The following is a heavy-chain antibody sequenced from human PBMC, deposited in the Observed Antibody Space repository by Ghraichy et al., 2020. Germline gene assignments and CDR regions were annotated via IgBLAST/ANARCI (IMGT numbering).Heavy chain of an antibody. V-gene: IGHV4-39*01. CDR1: GGSISSSSYY. CDR3: ARRRYDSGILDY. D-gene: IGHD3-22*01. Sequence: SETLSLTCTVSGGSISSSSYYWGWIRQPPGKGLEWIGSIYYSGSTYYNPSLKSRVTISVDTSKNQFSLKLSSVTAADTAVYYCARRRYDSGILDYWGQGTLVTVSS. J-gene: IGHJ4*02. CDR2: IYYSGST.